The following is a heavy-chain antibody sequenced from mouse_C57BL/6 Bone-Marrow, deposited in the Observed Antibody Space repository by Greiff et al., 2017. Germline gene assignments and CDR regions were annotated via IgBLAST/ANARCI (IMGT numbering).Heavy chain of an antibody. Sequence: QVQLQQPGAELVKPGASVKLSCKASGYTFTSYWMHWVKQRPGQGLEWIGMIHPNSGSTNYNEKFKSKATLTVDKSSSTAYMQHSSLTSEDSAVYYCARKRDYSNTWFAYWGQGTLVTVSA. V-gene: IGHV1-64*01. CDR1: GYTFTSYW. CDR3: ARKRDYSNTWFAY. J-gene: IGHJ3*01. CDR2: IHPNSGST. D-gene: IGHD2-5*01.